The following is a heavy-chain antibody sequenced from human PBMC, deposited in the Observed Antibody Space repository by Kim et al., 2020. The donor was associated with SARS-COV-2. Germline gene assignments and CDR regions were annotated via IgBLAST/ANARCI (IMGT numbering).Heavy chain of an antibody. Sequence: SQTLSLTCAISGDSVSSNSAAWNWIRQSPSRGLEWLGRTYYRSKWYNDYAVSVKSRITINPDTSKNQFSLQLNSVTPEDTAVYYCARGIDGEGIAAAAYGNHFDYWGQGTLVTVSS. CDR2: TYYRSKWYN. V-gene: IGHV6-1*01. D-gene: IGHD6-13*01. CDR3: ARGIDGEGIAAAAYGNHFDY. CDR1: GDSVSSNSAA. J-gene: IGHJ4*02.